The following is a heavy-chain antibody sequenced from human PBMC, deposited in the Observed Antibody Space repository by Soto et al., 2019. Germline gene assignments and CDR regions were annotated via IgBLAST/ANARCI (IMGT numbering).Heavy chain of an antibody. J-gene: IGHJ6*03. V-gene: IGHV3-9*01. CDR3: CKDGGGYDIPRRYYYYYYYMDV. CDR1: GFTFDDYA. CDR2: ISWNSGSI. Sequence: PGGSLRLSCAASGFTFDDYAMHWVRQAPGKGLEWVSGISWNSGSIGYADSVKGRFTISRDNAKNSLYLQMNSLRAEDTALYYYCKDGGGYDIPRRYYYYYYYMDVWGKGTTVTVSS. D-gene: IGHD3-9*01.